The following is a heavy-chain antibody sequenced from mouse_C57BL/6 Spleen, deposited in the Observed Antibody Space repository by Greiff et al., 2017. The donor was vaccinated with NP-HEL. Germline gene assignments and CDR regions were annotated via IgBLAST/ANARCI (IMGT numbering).Heavy chain of an antibody. D-gene: IGHD2-4*01. V-gene: IGHV1-47*01. CDR3: ARGDDYDVGYFDV. CDR2: FHPYNDDT. CDR1: GYTFTTYP. Sequence: QVHVKQSGAELVKPGASVKMSCKASGYTFTTYPIEWMKKNHGKSLEWIGNFHPYNDDTKYNEKFKGKATLTVEKSYSTVYLELSRLTSDDSAVYYCARGDDYDVGYFDVWGTGTTVTVSS. J-gene: IGHJ1*03.